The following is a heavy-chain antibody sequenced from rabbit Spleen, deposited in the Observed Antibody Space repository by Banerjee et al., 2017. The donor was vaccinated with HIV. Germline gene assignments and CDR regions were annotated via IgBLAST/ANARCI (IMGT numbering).Heavy chain of an antibody. Sequence: LEESGGGLVKPGGTLTLTCTVSGFSFSSNWICWVRQAPGKGLEWIACIDTSDGDTDYANWPKGRFTISKTSSTTVTLQMTSLTAADTATYFCARGSATMTMVITGYSLSLWGQGTLVTVS. J-gene: IGHJ4*01. CDR2: IDTSDGDT. CDR3: ARGSATMTMVITGYSLSL. CDR1: GFSFSSNW. V-gene: IGHV1S45*01. D-gene: IGHD2-1*01.